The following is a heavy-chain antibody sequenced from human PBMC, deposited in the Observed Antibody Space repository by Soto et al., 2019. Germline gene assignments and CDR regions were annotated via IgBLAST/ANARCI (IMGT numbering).Heavy chain of an antibody. J-gene: IGHJ5*02. Sequence: SETLSLTCPVSGCSISSGGYYWSWIRQHPGKGLEWIGYIYYSGSTYHNPSLKSRVTISVDTSKNQFSLKLSSVTAADTAMYYCARGRRFGELSPWGQGTLVTVSS. CDR1: GCSISSGGYY. CDR3: ARGRRFGELSP. D-gene: IGHD3-10*01. CDR2: IYYSGST. V-gene: IGHV4-31*03.